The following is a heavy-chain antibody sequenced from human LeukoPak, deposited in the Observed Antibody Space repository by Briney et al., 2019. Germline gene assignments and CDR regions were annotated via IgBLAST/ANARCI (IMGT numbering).Heavy chain of an antibody. J-gene: IGHJ4*02. V-gene: IGHV1-2*02. Sequence: GASVKVSCKASGYTFTGYYMHWVRQAPGQGLEWMGWINPNSGGTNYAQKFQGRVTMTRDTSISTAYMELSRLRSDDTAVYYCARGLGWGSYRPPDYWGQGTLVTVSS. CDR1: GYTFTGYY. CDR3: ARGLGWGSYRPPDY. CDR2: INPNSGGT. D-gene: IGHD3-16*02.